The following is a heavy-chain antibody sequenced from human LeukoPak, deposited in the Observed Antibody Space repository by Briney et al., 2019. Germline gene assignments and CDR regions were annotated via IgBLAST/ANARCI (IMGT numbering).Heavy chain of an antibody. CDR1: GFTFSNYW. D-gene: IGHD1-1*01. J-gene: IGHJ4*02. V-gene: IGHV3-7*01. CDR3: ARDLPNGYFDY. Sequence: GGSLRLSCAASGFTFSNYWMTRVRQAPGKGLEWVANIKKDGSEKYYVDSVKGRFTISRDNAKNSLYLQMNSLRVEDTAVYYCARDLPNGYFDYWGQGTLVTVST. CDR2: IKKDGSEK.